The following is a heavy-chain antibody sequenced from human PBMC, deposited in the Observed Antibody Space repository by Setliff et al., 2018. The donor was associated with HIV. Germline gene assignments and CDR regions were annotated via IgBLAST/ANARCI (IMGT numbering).Heavy chain of an antibody. V-gene: IGHV3-53*01. CDR3: VAGGCNGAICS. CDR1: GFTVSNNY. Sequence: RLSCAVSGFTVSNNYMGWVRQAPGKGLESVSVMYSGGGTNYADSVKGRFTISRDNSKNTLYLQMNNLRAEDTALYYCVAGGCNGAICSWGQGTLVTVSS. J-gene: IGHJ5*02. CDR2: MYSGGGT. D-gene: IGHD2-15*01.